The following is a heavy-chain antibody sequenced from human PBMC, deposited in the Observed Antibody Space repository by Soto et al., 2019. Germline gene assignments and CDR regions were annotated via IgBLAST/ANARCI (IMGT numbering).Heavy chain of an antibody. CDR1: GYIFSSYY. D-gene: IGHD3-22*01. Sequence: QVQMVQSGAEVKKPGASVKVSCKASGYIFSSYYIHWVRQAPGQGLEWMGIINPRGGSSTYAQKFQDTVIMTRDTSTTTVYMELSSLRSEDTAVYYCARGGHTNSSGYYSGGVYWGQGTLVTVSS. CDR3: ARGGHTNSSGYYSGGVY. J-gene: IGHJ4*02. V-gene: IGHV1-46*01. CDR2: INPRGGSS.